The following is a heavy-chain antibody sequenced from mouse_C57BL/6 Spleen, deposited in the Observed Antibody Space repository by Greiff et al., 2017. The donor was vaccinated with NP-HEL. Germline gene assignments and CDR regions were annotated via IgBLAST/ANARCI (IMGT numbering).Heavy chain of an antibody. J-gene: IGHJ2*01. CDR3: ARWYDYHFDY. V-gene: IGHV1-69*01. CDR2: IDPSDSYT. Sequence: QVQLQQPGAELVMPGASVKLSCKASGYTFTSYWMHWVKQRPGQGLEWIGEIDPSDSYTNYNQKFKGKSTLTVDKSSSTAYMQLSSLTSEDSAVYYCARWYDYHFDYWGQGTTLTVSS. CDR1: GYTFTSYW. D-gene: IGHD2-4*01.